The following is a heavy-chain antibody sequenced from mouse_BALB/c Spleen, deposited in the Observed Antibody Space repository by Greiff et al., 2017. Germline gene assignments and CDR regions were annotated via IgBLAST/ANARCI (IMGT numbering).Heavy chain of an antibody. J-gene: IGHJ4*01. CDR3: AREDYGSSYDYAMDY. V-gene: IGHV2-9*02. Sequence: VQVVESGPGLVAPSQSLSITCTVSGFSLTSYGVHWVRQPPGKGLEWLGVIWAGGSTNYNSALMSRLSISKDNSKSQVFLKMNSLQTDDTAMYYCAREDYGSSYDYAMDYWGQGTSVTVSS. CDR2: IWAGGST. D-gene: IGHD1-1*01. CDR1: GFSLTSYG.